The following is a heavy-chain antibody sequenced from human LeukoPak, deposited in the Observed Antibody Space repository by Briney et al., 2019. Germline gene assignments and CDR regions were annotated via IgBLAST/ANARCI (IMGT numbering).Heavy chain of an antibody. Sequence: PGASLEISCKGSGYSFTSYWIGWVRQMPGKGLEWMGIIYPGDSDTRYSPSFQGQVTISADKSISTAYLQWSSLKASNTAMYYCARQRVGGYDPSVGNDDYWGQGTLVTVSS. J-gene: IGHJ4*02. CDR1: GYSFTSYW. D-gene: IGHD5-12*01. CDR2: IYPGDSDT. CDR3: ARQRVGGYDPSVGNDDY. V-gene: IGHV5-51*01.